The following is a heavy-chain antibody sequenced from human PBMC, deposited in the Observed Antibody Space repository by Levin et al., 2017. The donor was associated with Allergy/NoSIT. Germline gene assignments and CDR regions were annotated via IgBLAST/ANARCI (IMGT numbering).Heavy chain of an antibody. CDR2: ITWNSDTI. J-gene: IGHJ4*02. CDR1: GFTFGDFA. V-gene: IGHV3-9*01. Sequence: SLKISCAASGFTFGDFAMHWVRQAPGKGLEWVSSITWNSDTIDYADSVKGRFTISRDNAKNSLFLHMNSLRTEDTALYYCAKDKYSGSYYQFDYWGQGTLVTVSS. D-gene: IGHD1-26*01. CDR3: AKDKYSGSYYQFDY.